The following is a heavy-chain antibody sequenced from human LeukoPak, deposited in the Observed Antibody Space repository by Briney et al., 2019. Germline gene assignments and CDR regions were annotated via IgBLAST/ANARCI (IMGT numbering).Heavy chain of an antibody. Sequence: PSETLSLTCTVSGVSFSSYYWTWIRQPAGKGLEWLGRIYPGVRTYYSPSLESRLTMSADTSKNQFSLNLRSMTAADTAVYFCARSAVTKAGVFDYLGRGVLVTVSS. J-gene: IGHJ4*02. CDR1: GVSFSSYY. D-gene: IGHD4-17*01. CDR3: ARSAVTKAGVFDY. V-gene: IGHV4-4*07. CDR2: IYPGVRT.